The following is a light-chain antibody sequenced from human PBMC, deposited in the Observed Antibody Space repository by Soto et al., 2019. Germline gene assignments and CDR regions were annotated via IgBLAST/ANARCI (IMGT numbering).Light chain of an antibody. J-gene: IGLJ3*02. CDR1: SSNIGAGYD. V-gene: IGLV1-40*01. Sequence: QPVLTQPPSVSGAPGQRVTISCTGSSSNIGAGYDVHWYQQRPGTAPKLLIFGNINRPSGVPDRFSGSKSGTSASLAITGLQAEDEGDYYCSSYRRSGKPGWVFGGGTKLTVL. CDR3: SSYRRSGKPGWV. CDR2: GNI.